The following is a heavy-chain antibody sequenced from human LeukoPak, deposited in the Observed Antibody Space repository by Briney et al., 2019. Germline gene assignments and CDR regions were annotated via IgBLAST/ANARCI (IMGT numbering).Heavy chain of an antibody. J-gene: IGHJ3*02. CDR1: GFTFSDSW. V-gene: IGHV3-7*03. CDR2: MNQDGSAK. Sequence: PGGSLRLSCAASGFTFSDSWMSWVRQAPGKGLEWVANMNQDGSAKGYVDSVKGRFTISRDNSKNSLYLQMNSLRTEDTALYYCTAVAHHDAFDIWSQGTMVTVSS. CDR3: TAVAHHDAFDI. D-gene: IGHD6-19*01.